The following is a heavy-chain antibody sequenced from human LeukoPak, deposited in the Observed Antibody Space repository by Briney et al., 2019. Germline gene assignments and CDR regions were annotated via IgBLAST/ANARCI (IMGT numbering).Heavy chain of an antibody. CDR1: GFPFSSYG. D-gene: IGHD6-19*01. CDR3: ARDLSAAFDF. Sequence: GGSLRLSCAAPGFPFSSYGMHWVRQAPGKGLEWVARLVYDARSDYANSVKGRFSISRDDSKNTLFLDMSNLRVEDTALYYCARDLSAAFDFWGQGVLVTVSS. CDR2: LVYDARS. V-gene: IGHV3-33*01. J-gene: IGHJ4*02.